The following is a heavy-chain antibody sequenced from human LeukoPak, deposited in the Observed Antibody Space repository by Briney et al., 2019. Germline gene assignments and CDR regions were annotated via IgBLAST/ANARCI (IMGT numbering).Heavy chain of an antibody. D-gene: IGHD6-19*01. CDR3: ARVGLRLAQGAFDI. J-gene: IGHJ3*02. CDR1: GFTVSNNY. CDR2: IYSGGIT. Sequence: HSGGSLRLSCAASGFTVSNNYITWVRQAPGKGLEWVSVIYSGGITYYADSVKGRFIISRDNSRNAVYLQMNSLRAEDTAVYYCARVGLRLAQGAFDIWGRGTMVTVSS. V-gene: IGHV3-53*01.